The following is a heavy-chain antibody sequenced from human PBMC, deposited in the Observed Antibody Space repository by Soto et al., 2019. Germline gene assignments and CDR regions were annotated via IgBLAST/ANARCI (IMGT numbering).Heavy chain of an antibody. CDR2: INHSGST. CDR3: ASLVRGVIIQQAGYYYVMDV. CDR1: GGAFSGYY. D-gene: IGHD3-10*01. J-gene: IGHJ6*02. Sequence: PSDTLSLTFAVSGGAFSGYYWSWIRQPPGKGLEWIGEINHSGSTNYNPSLKSRVTISVDTSKNQFSLKLSSVTAADTAVYYCASLVRGVIIQQAGYYYVMDVWGQGTTITVSS. V-gene: IGHV4-34*01.